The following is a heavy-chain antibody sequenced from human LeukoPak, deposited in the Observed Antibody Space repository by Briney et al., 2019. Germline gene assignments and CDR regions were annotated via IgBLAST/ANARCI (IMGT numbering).Heavy chain of an antibody. Sequence: GGSLRVSCAASGFTFSSDGMHWVRQAPGKGLEWVGGIKSKTDGGTTDYAAPVKGRFTISRDDSKNTLYLQMNSLKTEDTAVYYCTTELGYCSGGSCYSFGYFQHWGQGTLVTVSS. V-gene: IGHV3-15*01. J-gene: IGHJ1*01. D-gene: IGHD2-15*01. CDR1: GFTFSSDG. CDR3: TTELGYCSGGSCYSFGYFQH. CDR2: IKSKTDGGTT.